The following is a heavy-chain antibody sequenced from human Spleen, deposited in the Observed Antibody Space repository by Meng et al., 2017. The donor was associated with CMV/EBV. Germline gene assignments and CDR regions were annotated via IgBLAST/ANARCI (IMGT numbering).Heavy chain of an antibody. CDR3: TIGAQRYDSTAYYFYTMDV. J-gene: IGHJ6*02. D-gene: IGHD3-3*01. CDR1: GDSFSNYA. CDR2: IIPVFGTA. V-gene: IGHV1-69*05. Sequence: SVKVSCKASGDSFSNYAITWVRQAPGQGLEWMGGIIPVFGTADTAQKFQGRVTMTTEESASTAYMELSGLRSEDTAIYYCTIGAQRYDSTAYYFYTMDVWGQGTTVTVSS.